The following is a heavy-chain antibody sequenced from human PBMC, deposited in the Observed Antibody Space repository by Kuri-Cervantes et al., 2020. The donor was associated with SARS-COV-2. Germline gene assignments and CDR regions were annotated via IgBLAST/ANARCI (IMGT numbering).Heavy chain of an antibody. Sequence: GGSLRLSCAASGFTFSSYAMSWVRQAPGKGLEWVSAISGSGGSTYYADSVKGRFTISRDNSKNTPYLQMNSLRAEDTAVYYCAKGIAVATGYFDYWGQGTLVTVSS. CDR3: AKGIAVATGYFDY. CDR2: ISGSGGST. J-gene: IGHJ4*02. V-gene: IGHV3-23*01. D-gene: IGHD6-19*01. CDR1: GFTFSSYA.